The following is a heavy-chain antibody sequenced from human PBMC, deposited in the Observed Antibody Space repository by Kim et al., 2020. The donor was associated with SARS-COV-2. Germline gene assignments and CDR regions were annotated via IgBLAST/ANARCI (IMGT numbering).Heavy chain of an antibody. CDR1: GYSISSGYY. Sequence: SETLSLTCTVSGYSISSGYYWGWIRQPPGKGLEWIGSIYHSGSTYYNPSLKSRVTISVDTSKNQFSLKLSSVTAADTAVSYCARDSNMITFGGVIVTPTHGMDVGGQGTTVTVPS. D-gene: IGHD3-16*02. J-gene: IGHJ6*01. V-gene: IGHV4-38-2*02. CDR3: ARDSNMITFGGVIVTPTHGMDV. CDR2: IYHSGST.